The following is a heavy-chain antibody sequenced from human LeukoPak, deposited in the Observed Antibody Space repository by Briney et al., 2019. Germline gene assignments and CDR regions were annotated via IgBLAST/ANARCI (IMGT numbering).Heavy chain of an antibody. V-gene: IGHV3-7*04. D-gene: IGHD3-16*01. J-gene: IGHJ4*02. CDR3: VGGGGFLSDS. Sequence: GGSLRLSCAASGFTFSTYWMSWVRQAPGKGLEWMATTKQDGSAKYYLDFVRGRFTISRENAKNSLYLQMNSLGVGDTAVYYFVGGGGFLSDSWGQGTLVTVSS. CDR1: GFTFSTYW. CDR2: TKQDGSAK.